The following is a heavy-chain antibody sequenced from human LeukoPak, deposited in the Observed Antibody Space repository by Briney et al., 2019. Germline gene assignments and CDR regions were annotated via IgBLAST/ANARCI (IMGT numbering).Heavy chain of an antibody. V-gene: IGHV3-9*01. J-gene: IGHJ3*01. D-gene: IGHD5-24*01. Sequence: GRSLRLSCAASGFPFDEHAMHWVRQAPGKGLEWVSGISYSSETIGYVDSVKGRFTISRDNVRKSLYLQMNSLRIEDTALYYCAKDRGGGSQLGDAYDVWGQGTMVSVSS. CDR2: ISYSSETI. CDR1: GFPFDEHA. CDR3: AKDRGGGSQLGDAYDV.